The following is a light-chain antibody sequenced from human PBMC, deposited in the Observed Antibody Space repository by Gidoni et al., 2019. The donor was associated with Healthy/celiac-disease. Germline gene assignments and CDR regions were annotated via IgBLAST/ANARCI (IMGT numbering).Light chain of an antibody. Sequence: QSALTQHASVSGSPGQAITISCTGTSSDVGGYNYGSWYQQHPGKAPKLMIYEVSNVPSGVSNRFSGSKSGHTASLTISGLQAEDEADYYCSSYTSSSTRVFGGGTKLTVL. CDR1: SSDVGGYNY. J-gene: IGLJ2*01. CDR2: EVS. CDR3: SSYTSSSTRV. V-gene: IGLV2-14*01.